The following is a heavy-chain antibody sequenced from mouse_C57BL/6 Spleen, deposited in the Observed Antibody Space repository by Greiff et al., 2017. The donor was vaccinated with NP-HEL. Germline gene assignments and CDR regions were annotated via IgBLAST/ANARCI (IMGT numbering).Heavy chain of an antibody. CDR1: GYTFTDHT. J-gene: IGHJ2*01. Sequence: VKLMESDAELVKPGASVKISCKVSGYTFTDHTIHWMKQRPEQGLEWIGYIYPRDGSTKYNEKFKGKATLTADKSSSTAYMRLNSLTSEDSAVYFCARSGYYGSSYFDYWGQGTTLTVSS. CDR2: IYPRDGST. D-gene: IGHD1-1*01. V-gene: IGHV1-78*01. CDR3: ARSGYYGSSYFDY.